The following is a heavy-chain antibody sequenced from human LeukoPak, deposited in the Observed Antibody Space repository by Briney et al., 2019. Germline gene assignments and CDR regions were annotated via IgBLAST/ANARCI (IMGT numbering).Heavy chain of an antibody. J-gene: IGHJ4*02. CDR3: ARVRAGGYFDY. V-gene: IGHV4-30-4*08. D-gene: IGHD4-23*01. CDR1: GGSISSGDYY. Sequence: SSETLSLTCTVSGGSISSGDYYWSWIRQPPGKGLEWIGYIYYNGSTYYNPSLKSRVTISVDTSKNQFSLKLSSVTAADTAVYYYARVRAGGYFDYWGQGTLVTVSS. CDR2: IYYNGST.